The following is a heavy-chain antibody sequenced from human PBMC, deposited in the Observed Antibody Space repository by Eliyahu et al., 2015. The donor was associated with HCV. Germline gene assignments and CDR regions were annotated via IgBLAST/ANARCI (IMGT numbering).Heavy chain of an antibody. V-gene: IGHV3-48*02. D-gene: IGHD3-10*01. CDR1: GFTFSSYS. CDR3: ARDRVWAFDI. J-gene: IGHJ3*02. CDR2: ISSGSGTI. Sequence: EVQLVESGGGLVQPGGSLRLSCAASGFTFSSYSMNWVRXAPGKGVEWVSXISSGSGTISYGDSVKGRFTIXRDNAKNSLYLXMNSLXDEDTAVYYCARDRVWAFDIWGQGTMVTVSS.